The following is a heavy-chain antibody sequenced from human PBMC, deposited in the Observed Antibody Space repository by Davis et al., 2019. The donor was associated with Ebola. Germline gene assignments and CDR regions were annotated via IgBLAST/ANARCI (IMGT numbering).Heavy chain of an antibody. CDR3: TRGWFRSGMDV. V-gene: IGHV6-1*01. Sequence: HSQTLSLTCAISGDSVSGSNGAWNWIRQSPSRGLEWLGRTYYNSKWYNDYAISVKSRITVNPDTSKNQFSLLLNSVTPEDTAIYYCTRGWFRSGMDVWGKGTTVTVSS. J-gene: IGHJ6*04. CDR1: GDSVSGSNGA. CDR2: TYYNSKWYN. D-gene: IGHD6-19*01.